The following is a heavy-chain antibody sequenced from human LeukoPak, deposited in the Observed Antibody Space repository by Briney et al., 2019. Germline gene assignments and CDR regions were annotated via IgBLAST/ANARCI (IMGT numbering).Heavy chain of an antibody. CDR2: IYYSGST. V-gene: IGHV4-39*01. Sequence: PSETLSLTCTVSGGSISSSSYYWGWIRQPPVKGLEWIGSIYYSGSTYYNPSLKSRVTISVDTSKNQFSLKLSSVTAADTAVYYCASSTSGSYYRGGYYFDYWGQGTLVTVSS. D-gene: IGHD1-26*01. CDR3: ASSTSGSYYRGGYYFDY. CDR1: GGSISSSSYY. J-gene: IGHJ4*02.